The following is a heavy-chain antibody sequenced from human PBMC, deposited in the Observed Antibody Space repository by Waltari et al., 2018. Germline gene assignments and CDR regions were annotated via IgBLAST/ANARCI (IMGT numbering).Heavy chain of an antibody. J-gene: IGHJ4*02. CDR3: ARDASYSSSWGLDY. V-gene: IGHV4-61*09. CDR1: GGSISSGSYY. D-gene: IGHD6-13*01. Sequence: QVQLQESGPGLVKSSQTLSLTCTVSGGSISSGSYYWSWIRQPAGKGLEWIGYIESGGSTNNNPPLKRRVTISVDTSKNQFSLKLSSVTAADTAVYYCARDASYSSSWGLDYWGQGTLVTVSS. CDR2: IESGGST.